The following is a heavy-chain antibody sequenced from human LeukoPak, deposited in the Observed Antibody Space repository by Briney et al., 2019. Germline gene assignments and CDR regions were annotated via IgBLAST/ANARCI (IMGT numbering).Heavy chain of an antibody. V-gene: IGHV3-30*02. Sequence: GGSLRLSCTASGFTFSSYGMHWVRQAPGKGLEWLAFIRYDERNKHYADSVKGRITISRDNSKNTLYLQMNSLRTEDTAVYFCVKEVYRQQVVQNWGQGTLVTVSS. D-gene: IGHD6-13*01. CDR2: IRYDERNK. CDR1: GFTFSSYG. CDR3: VKEVYRQQVVQN. J-gene: IGHJ4*02.